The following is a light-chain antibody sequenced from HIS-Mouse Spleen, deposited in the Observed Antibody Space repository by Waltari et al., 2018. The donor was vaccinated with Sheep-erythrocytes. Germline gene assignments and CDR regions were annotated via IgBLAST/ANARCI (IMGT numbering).Light chain of an antibody. Sequence: QSALTQPRSVSGSPGQSVTISCTQTSSDVGGYNYVSWYQQHPGKAPKPMIYDVSKRPSGVPDRFSGSKSGNTASLTIYGLQAQDEADYYCCSYAGSYNQVFATGTKVTVL. CDR1: SSDVGGYNY. CDR3: CSYAGSYNQV. CDR2: DVS. V-gene: IGLV2-11*01. J-gene: IGLJ1*01.